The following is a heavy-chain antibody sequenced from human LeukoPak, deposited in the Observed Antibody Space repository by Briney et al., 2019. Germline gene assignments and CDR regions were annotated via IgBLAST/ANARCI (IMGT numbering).Heavy chain of an antibody. J-gene: IGHJ3*02. Sequence: ASVKVSCKASGYTFTGYYMHWVRQAPGQGLEWMGWINPNSGGTNCAQKFQGRVTMTRDTSISTAYMELSRLRSDDTAVYYCASLDYGDYDYAFDIWGQGTMVTVSS. D-gene: IGHD4-17*01. CDR3: ASLDYGDYDYAFDI. V-gene: IGHV1-2*02. CDR1: GYTFTGYY. CDR2: INPNSGGT.